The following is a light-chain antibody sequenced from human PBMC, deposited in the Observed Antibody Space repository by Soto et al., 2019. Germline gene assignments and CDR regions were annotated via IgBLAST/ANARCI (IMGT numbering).Light chain of an antibody. Sequence: EIVMTQSPATLSVSPGERATLSCRASQSVSSNLAWYQQKPGQAPRLLIYGASTRATGIPARFSGSGSGTEFTLTISSLQSEDFAYYYCQQYNNWPPTFGQRTKVEIQ. CDR2: GAS. J-gene: IGKJ1*01. CDR3: QQYNNWPPT. V-gene: IGKV3-15*01. CDR1: QSVSSN.